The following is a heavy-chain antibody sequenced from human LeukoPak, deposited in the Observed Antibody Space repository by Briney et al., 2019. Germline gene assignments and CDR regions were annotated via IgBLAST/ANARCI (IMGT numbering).Heavy chain of an antibody. CDR1: GFTFSTYS. V-gene: IGHV3-21*01. CDR2: ISGTGTYI. D-gene: IGHD1-20*01. CDR3: ARITGTSVYFDS. J-gene: IGHJ4*02. Sequence: PGGSLRLSCAASGFTFSTYSMTWVRQAPGKGLEWVSFISGTGTYIYYPDSVKGRFTISRDNAKSSLYLQMSSLRAEDTATYYCARITGTSVYFDSWGQGTLVTVSS.